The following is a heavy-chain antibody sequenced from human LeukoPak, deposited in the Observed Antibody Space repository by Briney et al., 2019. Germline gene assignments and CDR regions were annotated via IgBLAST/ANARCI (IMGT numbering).Heavy chain of an antibody. D-gene: IGHD3-10*01. CDR2: IRSKAYGGTT. CDR1: GFTFGDYA. CDR3: TRKAYGSGSYYNHDALDI. V-gene: IGHV3-49*04. J-gene: IGHJ3*02. Sequence: QPGGSLRLSCTASGFTFGDYAMSWVRQAPVKGLEWVGFIRSKAYGGTTEYAASVKGRFTISRDDSKSIAYLQMNSLKTEDTAVYYCTRKAYGSGSYYNHDALDIWGQGTMVTVSS.